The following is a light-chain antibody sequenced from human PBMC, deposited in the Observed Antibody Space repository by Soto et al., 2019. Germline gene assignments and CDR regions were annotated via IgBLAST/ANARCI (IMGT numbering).Light chain of an antibody. J-gene: IGKJ1*01. V-gene: IGKV3-11*01. CDR1: QSVSSY. Sequence: TLSLSPGERATLSCRASQSVSSYLAWYQQKPGQAPRLLIYDASNRATGIPGRFSGSGSGTDFTLTISSLEPEDFAVYYCQQRGNWPWTFGQGTKVDIK. CDR3: QQRGNWPWT. CDR2: DAS.